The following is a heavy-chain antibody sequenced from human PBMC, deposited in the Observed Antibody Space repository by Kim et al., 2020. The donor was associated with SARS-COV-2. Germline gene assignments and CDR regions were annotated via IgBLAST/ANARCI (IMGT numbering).Heavy chain of an antibody. J-gene: IGHJ4*02. CDR3: ARIYSLYCSGGSCYSYFDY. Sequence: SGPTLVNPTETLTLTCTVSGFSLSNARMGVSWIRQPPGKALEWLAHIFSNDEKSYSTSLKSRLTISKDTSKSQVVLTMTNMDPVDTATYYCARIYSLYCSGGSCYSYFDYWGQGTLVTVSS. V-gene: IGHV2-26*01. CDR1: GFSLSNARMG. D-gene: IGHD2-15*01. CDR2: IFSNDEK.